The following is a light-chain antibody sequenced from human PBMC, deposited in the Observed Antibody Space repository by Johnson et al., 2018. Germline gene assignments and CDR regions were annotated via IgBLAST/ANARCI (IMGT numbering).Light chain of an antibody. V-gene: IGLV1-51*02. CDR1: SSNIGNNY. CDR3: GTWDSSLSAGNV. Sequence: QSVLTQPPSVSAAPGQKVTISCSGSSSNIGNNYVSWYQQLPGTAPKLLIHENNKRPSGIPDRFSGSKSGTSATLGITGLQTVDEADYYCGTWDSSLSAGNVFGTGTKVTVL. J-gene: IGLJ1*01. CDR2: ENN.